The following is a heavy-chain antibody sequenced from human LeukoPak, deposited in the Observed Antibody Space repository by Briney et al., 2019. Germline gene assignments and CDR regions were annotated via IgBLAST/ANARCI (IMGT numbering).Heavy chain of an antibody. J-gene: IGHJ4*02. CDR3: AKLLITRVVIPPALDS. CDR2: ISYDGSNK. CDR1: GFTFNTYG. D-gene: IGHD2/OR15-2a*01. V-gene: IGHV3-30*18. Sequence: GGSLRLSCAASGFTFNTYGMYWVRQAPGKGLEWVAVISYDGSNKYYADTVKGRFTISRDNSKNTLFLQMNSLRAEDTALYYCAKLLITRVVIPPALDSWGQGTLVTVSS.